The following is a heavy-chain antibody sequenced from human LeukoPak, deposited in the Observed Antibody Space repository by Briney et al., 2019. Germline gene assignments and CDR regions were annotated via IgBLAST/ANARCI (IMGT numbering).Heavy chain of an antibody. CDR2: ISAYNGNT. J-gene: IGHJ4*02. CDR1: GYTFTSYG. V-gene: IGHV1-18*01. CDR3: ARIWDITTIVVVFDY. Sequence: ASVKVSCKASGYTFTSYGISWVRQAPGQGLEWMGWISAYNGNTNYAQKLQGRVTMTTDTSTSTAYMELRSLRSDDTAVYYCARIWDITTIVVVFDYWGQGTLVAVSS. D-gene: IGHD3-22*01.